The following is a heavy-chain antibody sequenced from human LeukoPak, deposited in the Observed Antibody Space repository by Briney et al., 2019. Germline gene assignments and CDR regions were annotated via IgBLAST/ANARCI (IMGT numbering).Heavy chain of an antibody. Sequence: GGSLRLSCAASGFTFSSYAMSWVRQAPGKGLEWVSAISGSGGSPHYADSVKGRFTISRDNSKNMLFLQMNSLRAEDTAVYYCARHSRGSPIDDWGQGTLVTVSS. J-gene: IGHJ4*02. CDR1: GFTFSSYA. CDR3: ARHSRGSPIDD. CDR2: ISGSGGSP. V-gene: IGHV3-23*01. D-gene: IGHD2-15*01.